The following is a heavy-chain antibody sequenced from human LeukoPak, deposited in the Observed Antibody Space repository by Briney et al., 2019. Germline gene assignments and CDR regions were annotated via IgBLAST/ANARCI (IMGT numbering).Heavy chain of an antibody. Sequence: GGSLRLSCAASGFTFSSYGMHWVRQAPGKGLEWVAFIRCDGSNKYYADSVKGRFTISRDNSKNTLYLQMNSLRAEDTAVYYCAKEFAPVVHWGQGTLVTVSS. CDR3: AKEFAPVVH. V-gene: IGHV3-30*02. CDR2: IRCDGSNK. CDR1: GFTFSSYG. D-gene: IGHD2-2*01. J-gene: IGHJ4*02.